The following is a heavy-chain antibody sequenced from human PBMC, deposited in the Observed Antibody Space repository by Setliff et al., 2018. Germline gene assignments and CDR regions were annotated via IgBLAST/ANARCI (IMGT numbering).Heavy chain of an antibody. V-gene: IGHV3-15*01. CDR2: IKSKADGGTA. J-gene: IGHJ4*02. CDR1: RFTFSNYA. Sequence: PGGSLRLSCAASRFTFSNYAIHWVRQAPGKGLEWVGRIKSKADGGTADFAAPVKGRFTISRDDSKNTMSLQMNSLKTEDTAVYFCATRLGDFWGQGTLVTAPQ. CDR3: ATRLGDF.